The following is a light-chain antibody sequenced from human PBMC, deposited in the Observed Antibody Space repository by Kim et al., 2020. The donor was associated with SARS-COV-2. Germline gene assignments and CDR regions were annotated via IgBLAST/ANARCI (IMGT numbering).Light chain of an antibody. CDR1: QSIESW. Sequence: DIQLTQSPSTLSAPIGDRVTITCRASQSIESWLAWYQQKPGKAPNLLIFKASDLESGVPSRFSGSGSGTEFTLTISRLQPDDFATYYCQQYDSYSVTFGGGTKVEIK. V-gene: IGKV1-5*03. J-gene: IGKJ4*01. CDR2: KAS. CDR3: QQYDSYSVT.